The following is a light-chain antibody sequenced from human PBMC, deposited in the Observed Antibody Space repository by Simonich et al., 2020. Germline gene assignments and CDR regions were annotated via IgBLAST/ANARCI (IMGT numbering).Light chain of an antibody. CDR3: QQYYSTLLT. CDR1: QSVLSSSNNKNY. Sequence: DIVMTQSPDSLAVSLGERATINCKSSQSVLSSSNNKNYLAWYQQKPGQPPKLLISCASTRESGVPDRFSGSGSGTDFTLTISSLQAEDVAVYYCQQYYSTLLTFGGGTKVEIK. J-gene: IGKJ4*01. V-gene: IGKV4-1*01. CDR2: CAS.